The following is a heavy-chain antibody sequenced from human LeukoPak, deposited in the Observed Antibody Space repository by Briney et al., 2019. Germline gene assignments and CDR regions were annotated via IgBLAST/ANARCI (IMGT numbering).Heavy chain of an antibody. J-gene: IGHJ4*02. Sequence: PGGSLRLSCAASGFTFSSYSMNWVRQAPGKGLEWVSSITSSRSYMYYADSVKGRFTISRDNAKNSLYLQMNSLRAEDTAVYYCASRPSRSRSNCLYYFDYWGQGTLVTVSS. CDR2: ITSSRSYM. D-gene: IGHD2-2*01. CDR3: ASRPSRSRSNCLYYFDY. CDR1: GFTFSSYS. V-gene: IGHV3-21*04.